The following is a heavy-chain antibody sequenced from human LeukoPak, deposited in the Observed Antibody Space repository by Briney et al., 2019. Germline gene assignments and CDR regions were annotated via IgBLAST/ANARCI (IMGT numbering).Heavy chain of an antibody. V-gene: IGHV1-69*13. CDR2: IIPIFGTA. Sequence: GASVNVSCKASGGTFSSYAISWVRQAPGQGLEWMGGIIPIFGTANYAQKFQGRVTITADESTSTAYMELSSLRSEDTAVYYCARDPGATDAFDIWGQGTMVTVSS. J-gene: IGHJ3*02. CDR3: ARDPGATDAFDI. CDR1: GGTFSSYA. D-gene: IGHD1-26*01.